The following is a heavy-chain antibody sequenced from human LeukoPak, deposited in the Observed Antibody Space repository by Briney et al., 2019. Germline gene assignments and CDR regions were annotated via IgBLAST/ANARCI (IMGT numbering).Heavy chain of an antibody. V-gene: IGHV3-23*01. CDR3: AKLSTFGDLSRVRFDP. D-gene: IGHD3-10*01. Sequence: GGSLRLSCAVSGFTFRTYAMSWVRQAPGKGREWVSAISGSGGTTYYADSVKGRFTISRDNSKNTLYLQMNSLRAEDTAVYYCAKLSTFGDLSRVRFDPWGQGTLVTVSS. J-gene: IGHJ5*02. CDR2: ISGSGGTT. CDR1: GFTFRTYA.